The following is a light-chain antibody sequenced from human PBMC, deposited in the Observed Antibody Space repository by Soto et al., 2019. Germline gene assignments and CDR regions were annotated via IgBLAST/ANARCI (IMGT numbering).Light chain of an antibody. V-gene: IGLV2-8*01. CDR2: EVT. J-gene: IGLJ2*01. CDR1: SSDVGGYNY. Sequence: QSVLTQAPSGSGSPGQSVTISCTGTSSDVGGYNYVSWYQQHPGKAPKLMIYEVTKRPSGVPNRFSGSKSGNTASLTVSGLQAEDEADYYCSSYAGSNNFKVFGGGTKLPS. CDR3: SSYAGSNNFKV.